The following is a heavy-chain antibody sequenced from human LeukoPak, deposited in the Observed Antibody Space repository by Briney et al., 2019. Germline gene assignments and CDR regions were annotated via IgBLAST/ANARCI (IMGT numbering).Heavy chain of an antibody. CDR3: ARSGHDMFLSFDL. D-gene: IGHD5-12*01. J-gene: IGHJ2*01. V-gene: IGHV3-21*04. CDR2: ISSSSSYI. CDR1: XR. Sequence: XRMTWVRQAPGKGLEXVSSISSSSSYIYYADSVKGRFTISRDNAENSLYLQMRSLRAGDTAVYYCARSGHDMFLSFDLWGRGTLVTVSS.